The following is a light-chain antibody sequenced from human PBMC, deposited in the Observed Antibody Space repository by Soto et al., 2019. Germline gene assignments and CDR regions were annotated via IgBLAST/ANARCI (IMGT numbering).Light chain of an antibody. CDR2: DAS. Sequence: EIVMTQSPATLSVSPGERVTLSCRASQSVSIHLAWYQQKPGQAPRLLISDASTRATGIPARFSGSGSWTEFSLTISSLQSEDFAVYYCHQYNYWPRTFGQGTTLEIK. CDR3: HQYNYWPRT. J-gene: IGKJ2*02. V-gene: IGKV3-15*01. CDR1: QSVSIH.